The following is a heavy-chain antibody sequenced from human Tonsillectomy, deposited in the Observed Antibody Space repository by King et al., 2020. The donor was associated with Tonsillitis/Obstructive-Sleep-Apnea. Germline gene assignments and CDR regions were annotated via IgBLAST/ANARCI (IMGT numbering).Heavy chain of an antibody. V-gene: IGHV3-11*06. CDR1: GFTFSDYY. CDR2: ISSSSSYK. CDR3: ARREIYYDSSGYYYDY. D-gene: IGHD3-22*01. J-gene: IGHJ4*02. Sequence: VQLVESGGGLVKPGGSLRLSCAASGFTFSDYYMSWIRQAPGKGLEWVSYISSSSSYKNYADSVKGRFTISRDNAKNSLYLQMNSLRAEDTAVYYCARREIYYDSSGYYYDYWGQGTVVTVSS.